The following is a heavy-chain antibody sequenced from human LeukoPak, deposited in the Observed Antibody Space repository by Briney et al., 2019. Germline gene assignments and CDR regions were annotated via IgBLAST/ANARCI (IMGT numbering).Heavy chain of an antibody. J-gene: IGHJ3*02. V-gene: IGHV3-33*06. CDR1: GFTFSSYG. Sequence: PGGSLRLSCAASGFTFSSYGMHLVRQAPGKGLEWVALIWYDGSNKYYTDAVKGRFTISRDNSKNTLYLQMNSLRAEDTAVYYCVQEGPRGLAFDIWGQGTKVTVSS. CDR3: VQEGPRGLAFDI. CDR2: IWYDGSNK.